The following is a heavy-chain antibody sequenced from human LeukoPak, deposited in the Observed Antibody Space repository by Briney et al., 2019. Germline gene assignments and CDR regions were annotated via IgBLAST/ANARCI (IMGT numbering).Heavy chain of an antibody. V-gene: IGHV4-39*07. CDR2: IHYSGST. J-gene: IGHJ4*02. CDR3: ARGYSNPKH. D-gene: IGHD6-13*01. CDR1: GGSISSSSYY. Sequence: SETLSLTCTVSGGSISSSSYYWGWIRQPPGKGLEWIGSIHYSGSTNYNPSLRSRVTISVDTSKNQFSLKLSSVTAADTAVYYCARGYSNPKHWGQGTLVTVSS.